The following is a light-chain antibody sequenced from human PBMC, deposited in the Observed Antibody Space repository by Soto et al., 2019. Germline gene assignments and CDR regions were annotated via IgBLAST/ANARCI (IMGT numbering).Light chain of an antibody. V-gene: IGLV2-14*01. Sequence: QSALTQPASVSGSPGQSITISCTGTSMDVGGYNYVSWYQQHPGKAPKLMIYEVSNRPSGVSNRFSGSKSGNTASLTISGLQAEDEADYYCSSYTSSSTLVFGGGTKLTVL. CDR2: EVS. CDR1: SMDVGGYNY. CDR3: SSYTSSSTLV. J-gene: IGLJ2*01.